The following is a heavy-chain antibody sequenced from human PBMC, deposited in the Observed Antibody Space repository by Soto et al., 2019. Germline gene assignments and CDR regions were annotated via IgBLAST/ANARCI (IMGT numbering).Heavy chain of an antibody. CDR3: VREVIAAALGGMDV. V-gene: IGHV3-30-3*01. Sequence: GGSLRLSCAASGFTFSSYAMHWVRQAPGKGLEWVAVISYDGSNKYYADSVKGRFTISRDNSKNTLYLQMNSLRAEDTAVYYCVREVIAAALGGMDVWGQGTTVTVSS. CDR1: GFTFSSYA. J-gene: IGHJ6*02. CDR2: ISYDGSNK. D-gene: IGHD6-13*01.